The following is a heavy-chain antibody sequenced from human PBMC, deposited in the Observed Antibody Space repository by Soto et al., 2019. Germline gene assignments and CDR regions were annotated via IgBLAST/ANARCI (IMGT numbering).Heavy chain of an antibody. CDR1: GYTLTELS. D-gene: IGHD6-13*01. CDR3: ATDGPPGIAAAATAGGY. Sequence: ASVKVSCKVSGYTLTELSMHWVRQAPGKGLEWMGGFDPEDGETIYAQKFQGRVTMTEDTSTDTAYMELSSLRSEDTAVYYCATDGPPGIAAAATAGGYWGQGTLVTRLL. CDR2: FDPEDGET. V-gene: IGHV1-24*01. J-gene: IGHJ4*02.